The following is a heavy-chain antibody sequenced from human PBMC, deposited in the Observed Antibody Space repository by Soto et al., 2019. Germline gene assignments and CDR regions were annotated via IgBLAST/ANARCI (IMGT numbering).Heavy chain of an antibody. CDR1: GYTFTSYY. Sequence: ASVKVSCKASGYTFTSYYMHWVRQAPGQGLEWMGIINPSGGSTSYAQKFQGRVTMTRDTSTSTVYMELSSLRSEDTAGYYCARELFYCCSTSCYGFGPWGQGTLVTVSS. J-gene: IGHJ5*02. V-gene: IGHV1-46*03. CDR2: INPSGGST. D-gene: IGHD2-2*01. CDR3: ARELFYCCSTSCYGFGP.